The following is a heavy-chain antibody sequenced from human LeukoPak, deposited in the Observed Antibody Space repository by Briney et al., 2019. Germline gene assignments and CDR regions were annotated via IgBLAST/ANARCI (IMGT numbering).Heavy chain of an antibody. V-gene: IGHV4-34*01. CDR2: INHSGST. CDR1: GGSFSGYY. Sequence: SETLSLTCAVYGGSFSGYYWSWIRQPPGKGLEWIGEINHSGSTNYNPSLKSRVTISVDTSKNQFSLKLSSVTAADTAVYYCARAYYDSSGHIDYWGQGTLVTVSS. D-gene: IGHD3-22*01. J-gene: IGHJ4*02. CDR3: ARAYYDSSGHIDY.